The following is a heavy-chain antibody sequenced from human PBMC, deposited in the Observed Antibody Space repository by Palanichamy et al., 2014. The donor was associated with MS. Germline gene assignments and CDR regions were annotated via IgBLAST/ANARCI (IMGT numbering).Heavy chain of an antibody. Sequence: EVQLVESGGDLVQPWGVPETLLCSLWIHFQWLLDARGSAKRPGKGLVWVARTDNDGSATSYADSVKGRFTVSRDNAKNTLYLEMNSLSAEDTAVYYCARDQTPGYFDYWGQGTLVTVSS. CDR3: ARDQTPGYFDY. CDR2: TDNDGSAT. J-gene: IGHJ4*02. V-gene: IGHV3-74*01. D-gene: IGHD6-13*01. CDR1: IHFQWLL.